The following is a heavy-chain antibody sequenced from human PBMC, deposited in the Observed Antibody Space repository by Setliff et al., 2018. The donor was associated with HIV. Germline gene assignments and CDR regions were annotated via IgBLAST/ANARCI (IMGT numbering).Heavy chain of an antibody. CDR1: GYSISSGYY. CDR2: IYQTGVT. D-gene: IGHD4-17*01. Sequence: SETLSLTCAVSGYSISSGYYWGWIRQPPGKGLEWIGSIYQTGVTYYNPSLKSRVTISVDTSKNQFSLNLSSVTAADTAIYYCAGHANTVTTVFVDYFDYWGQGTLVTVSS. V-gene: IGHV4-38-2*01. J-gene: IGHJ4*02. CDR3: AGHANTVTTVFVDYFDY.